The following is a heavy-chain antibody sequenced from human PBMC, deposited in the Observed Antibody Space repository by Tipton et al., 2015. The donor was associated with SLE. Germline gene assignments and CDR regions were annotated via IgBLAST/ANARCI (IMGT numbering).Heavy chain of an antibody. D-gene: IGHD2-15*01. CDR1: GYSISSGYY. Sequence: TLSLTCTVSGYSISSGYYWGWIRQAPGKGLEWIGYISNSETTNYNPSLKSRVTISVDTSKNQFSLKLRSVTAADTAVYYCAGAWQGYCSGGTCYVLDYWGQGTLVTVSS. CDR3: AGAWQGYCSGGTCYVLDY. V-gene: IGHV4-61*01. CDR2: ISNSETT. J-gene: IGHJ4*02.